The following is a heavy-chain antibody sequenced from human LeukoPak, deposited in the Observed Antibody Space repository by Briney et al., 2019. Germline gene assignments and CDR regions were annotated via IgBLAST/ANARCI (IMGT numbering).Heavy chain of an antibody. CDR1: GGSFSGYY. Sequence: PSETLSLTCAVYGGSFSGYYWSWIRQPPRKGLEWIGEINHSGSTNYNPSLKSRVTISVDTSKNQFSLKLSSVTAADTAVYYCARGRRRIQLWTRDAFDIWGQGTMVTVSS. D-gene: IGHD5-18*01. CDR2: INHSGST. CDR3: ARGRRRIQLWTRDAFDI. V-gene: IGHV4-34*01. J-gene: IGHJ3*02.